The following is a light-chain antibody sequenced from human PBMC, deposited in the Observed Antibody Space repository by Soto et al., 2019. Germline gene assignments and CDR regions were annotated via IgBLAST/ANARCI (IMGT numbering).Light chain of an antibody. CDR3: QQYTGPPTT. CDR2: GAS. J-gene: IGKJ5*01. CDR1: QTVSSNY. V-gene: IGKV3-20*01. Sequence: EIVLPQTPDTLSLSPGARATLSCRASQTVSSNYLAWCQQRPGQAPRLLIYGASTRAAGIPDRFSGSGSGTDFTLTITRLEPEDSAVYFCQQYTGPPTTFGQGTRLEIK.